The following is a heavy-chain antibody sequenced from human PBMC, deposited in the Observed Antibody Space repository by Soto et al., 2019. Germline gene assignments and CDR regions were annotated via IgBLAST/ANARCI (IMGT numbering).Heavy chain of an antibody. CDR2: ISGSGGST. CDR3: AKVGAGLQGLYYFDY. D-gene: IGHD1-26*01. CDR1: GFTFSSYA. Sequence: EVQLLESGGGLVQPGGSLRLSCAASGFTFSSYAMSWVRQAPGKGLEWVSAISGSGGSTYYADSVKGRFTISRDNSKNTLYPQMNSLRAEDTAVYYCAKVGAGLQGLYYFDYWGQGTLVTVSS. V-gene: IGHV3-23*01. J-gene: IGHJ4*02.